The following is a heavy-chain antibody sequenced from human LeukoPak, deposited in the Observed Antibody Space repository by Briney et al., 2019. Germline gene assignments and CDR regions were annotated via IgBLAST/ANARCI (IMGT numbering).Heavy chain of an antibody. CDR1: GFTFSTYA. D-gene: IGHD6-19*01. V-gene: IGHV3-23*01. J-gene: IGHJ4*02. CDR2: FSGSGGTT. Sequence: GGSLRLSCAASGFTFSTYAMSWVRQAPGKGLEWVSTFSGSGGTTYYADSAKGRFTTSRDNSKNTLYLQMNSLRAEDTAVYYCAKETYSSGWYPYFDYWGQGTLVTVSS. CDR3: AKETYSSGWYPYFDY.